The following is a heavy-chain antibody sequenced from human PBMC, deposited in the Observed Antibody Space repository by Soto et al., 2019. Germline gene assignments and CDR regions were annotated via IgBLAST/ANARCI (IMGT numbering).Heavy chain of an antibody. D-gene: IGHD3-3*01. Sequence: SGPTLVNPTQTLLTCTFSGFSLSTSGMCVSWIRQPPGKALEWLALIDWDDDKYYSTSLKTRLTISKDTSKNQVVLTMTNMDPVDTATYYCARITVGDYDFWSGYYWFDPWGQRTLVTVSS. V-gene: IGHV2-70*01. CDR2: IDWDDDK. J-gene: IGHJ5*02. CDR1: GFSLSTSGMC. CDR3: ARITVGDYDFWSGYYWFDP.